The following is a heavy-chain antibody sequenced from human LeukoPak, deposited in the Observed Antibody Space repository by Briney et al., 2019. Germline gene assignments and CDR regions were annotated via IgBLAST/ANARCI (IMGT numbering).Heavy chain of an antibody. CDR3: ARDTYYYDSSGRPSYYYGMDV. CDR1: GYTFTSYY. V-gene: IGHV1-46*01. Sequence: GASVKVSCKASGYTFTSYYMHWVRQAPGQGLEWMGIINPSGGSTNYAQTFQGRVTMTRDTSTSTVYMELSSLRSEDTAVYYCARDTYYYDSSGRPSYYYGMDVWGQGTTVTVSS. D-gene: IGHD3-22*01. CDR2: INPSGGST. J-gene: IGHJ6*02.